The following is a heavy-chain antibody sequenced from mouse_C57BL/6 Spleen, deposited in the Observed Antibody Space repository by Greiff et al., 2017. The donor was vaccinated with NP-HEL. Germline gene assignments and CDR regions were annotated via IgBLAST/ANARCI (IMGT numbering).Heavy chain of an antibody. CDR3: AKNTLDYYGSSSYWYFDV. CDR1: GFSLTSYG. CDR2: IWRGGST. V-gene: IGHV2-5*01. Sequence: VKVVESGPGLVQPSQSLSITCTVSGFSLTSYGVHWVRQSPGKGLEWLGVIWRGGSTDYNAAFMSRLSITKDNSKSQVFFKMNSLQADDTAIYYCAKNTLDYYGSSSYWYFDVWGTGTTVTVSS. D-gene: IGHD1-1*01. J-gene: IGHJ1*03.